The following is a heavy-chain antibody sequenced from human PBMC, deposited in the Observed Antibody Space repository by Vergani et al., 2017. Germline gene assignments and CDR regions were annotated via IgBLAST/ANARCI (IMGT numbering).Heavy chain of an antibody. J-gene: IGHJ3*02. CDR2: ISYDGSNK. D-gene: IGHD2-2*01. Sequence: QVQLVESGGGVVQPGRSLRLSCAASGFTFSSYAMHWVRQAPGKGLEWVAVISYDGSNKYYADSVKGRFTISRDNSKNTLYLQMNRLRAEDTAVYYCARELVVPAATRTYDAFDIWGQGTMVTVSS. CDR1: GFTFSSYA. CDR3: ARELVVPAATRTYDAFDI. V-gene: IGHV3-30-3*01.